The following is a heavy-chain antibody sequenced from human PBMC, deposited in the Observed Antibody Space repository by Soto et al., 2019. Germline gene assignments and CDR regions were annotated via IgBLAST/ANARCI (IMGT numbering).Heavy chain of an antibody. V-gene: IGHV4-59*01. J-gene: IGHJ3*02. Sequence: SETLSLTCTVSGGSISSYYWSWIRQPPGKGLEWIGYIYYSGSTNYNPSLKSRVTISVDTSKNQFSLKLSSVTAADTAVYYCARDLGYGDYEGAFDIWGQGTMVTVSS. D-gene: IGHD4-17*01. CDR1: GGSISSYY. CDR3: ARDLGYGDYEGAFDI. CDR2: IYYSGST.